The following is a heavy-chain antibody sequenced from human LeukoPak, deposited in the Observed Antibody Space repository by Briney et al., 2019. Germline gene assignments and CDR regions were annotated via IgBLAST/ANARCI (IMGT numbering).Heavy chain of an antibody. D-gene: IGHD3-10*01. CDR1: GGSFSGYY. CDR2: INHSGST. CDR3: ARGLGGRYYYGSGSSRPPDY. J-gene: IGHJ4*02. Sequence: KPSETLSLTCAVYGGSFSGYYWSWIRQPPGKGLEWIGEINHSGSTNYNPSLKSRVTISVDTSKNKFSLKLSSVTAADTAVYYCARGLGGRYYYGSGSSRPPDYWGQGTLVTVSS. V-gene: IGHV4-34*01.